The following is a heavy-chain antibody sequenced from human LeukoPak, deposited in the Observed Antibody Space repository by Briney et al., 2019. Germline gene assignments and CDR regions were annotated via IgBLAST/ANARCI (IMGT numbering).Heavy chain of an antibody. CDR3: ARVSGDGYTTGAFDI. D-gene: IGHD5-24*01. CDR1: GGTFSSYA. Sequence: ASVKVSCKASGGTFSSYAISWVRQAPGQGLEWMGGIIPIFGTANYAQKFQGSVTITTDESTSTAYMELSSLRSEDTAVYYCARVSGDGYTTGAFDIWGQGTMVTVSS. CDR2: IIPIFGTA. J-gene: IGHJ3*02. V-gene: IGHV1-69*05.